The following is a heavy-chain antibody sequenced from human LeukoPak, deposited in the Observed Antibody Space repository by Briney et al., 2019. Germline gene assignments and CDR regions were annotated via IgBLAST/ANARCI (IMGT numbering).Heavy chain of an antibody. D-gene: IGHD3-9*01. CDR3: ARHVADYDILTGYYPPPPDY. Sequence: SETLSLTCTVSGGSISSGGYYWSWIRQPPGKGLEWIGYIYHSGSTYYNPSLKSRVTISVDRSKNQFSLKLSSVTAADTAVYYCARHVADYDILTGYYPPPPDYWGQGTLVTVSS. V-gene: IGHV4-30-2*01. J-gene: IGHJ4*02. CDR2: IYHSGST. CDR1: GGSISSGGYY.